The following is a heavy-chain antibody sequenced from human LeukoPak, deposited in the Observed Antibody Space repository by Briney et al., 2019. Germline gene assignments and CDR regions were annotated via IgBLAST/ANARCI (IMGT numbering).Heavy chain of an antibody. D-gene: IGHD3-22*01. CDR3: ARYYADINGYYYYYDY. Sequence: SETLSLTCTVSGASISSYYWSWIRQPPGKGLEWIGFSAHSGSTSYNPSLKSRVTISVDRSMNHVSLMLTSVTAADTAVYYCARYYADINGYYYYYDYWGQGTLVTVSS. CDR2: SAHSGST. J-gene: IGHJ4*02. CDR1: GASISSYY. V-gene: IGHV4-59*01.